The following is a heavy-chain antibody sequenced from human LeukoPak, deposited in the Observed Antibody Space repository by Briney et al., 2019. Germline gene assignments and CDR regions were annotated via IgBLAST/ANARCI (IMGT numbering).Heavy chain of an antibody. J-gene: IGHJ6*03. Sequence: ASVKVSCKASGYTFTGYYMHWVRQAPGQGLEWMGWINPNSGGTNYAQKFQGRVTMTRDTSISTAYMELSRLRSDDTAVYNCARVKTIFGVVIIPEYYMDVWGKGTTVTVSS. D-gene: IGHD3-3*01. CDR3: ARVKTIFGVVIIPEYYMDV. CDR2: INPNSGGT. V-gene: IGHV1-2*02. CDR1: GYTFTGYY.